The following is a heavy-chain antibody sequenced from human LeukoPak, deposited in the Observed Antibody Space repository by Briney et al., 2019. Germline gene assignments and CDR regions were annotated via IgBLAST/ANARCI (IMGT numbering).Heavy chain of an antibody. V-gene: IGHV3-21*01. CDR3: ARADYVWGSYRLFDY. CDR1: GFTFSS. CDR2: ISSSSSYI. D-gene: IGHD3-16*02. Sequence: KPGGSLRLSCAASGFTFSSMNWVRQAPGKGLEWVSSISSSSSYIYYADSVKGRFTISRDNAKNSLYLQMNSLRAEDTAVYYCARADYVWGSYRLFDYWGQGTLVTVSS. J-gene: IGHJ4*02.